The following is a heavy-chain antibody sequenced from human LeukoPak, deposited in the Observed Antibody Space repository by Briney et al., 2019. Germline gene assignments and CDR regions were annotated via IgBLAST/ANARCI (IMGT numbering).Heavy chain of an antibody. D-gene: IGHD5-24*01. J-gene: IGHJ4*02. CDR2: TDTEGTST. CDR1: GFIFSAYW. V-gene: IGHV3-74*01. CDR3: ARDSYNNVDY. Sequence: GGSLRLSCAASGFIFSAYWMHWVRQAPGQGLVWVSRTDTEGTSTHYADSVKGRFTVSRDNAKNTVYLQMNSLRAEDAAVYYCARDSYNNVDYWGQGTLVTVSS.